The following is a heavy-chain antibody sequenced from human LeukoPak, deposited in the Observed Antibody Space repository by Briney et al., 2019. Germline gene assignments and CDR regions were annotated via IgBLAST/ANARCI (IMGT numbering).Heavy chain of an antibody. CDR2: IKQDGSEK. CDR1: GFTFSNYW. Sequence: GGSLRLSCAASGFTFSNYWMSWVRQAPGKGLEWVANIKQDGSEKYYVDSVKGRFTISRDNAKNSLYLQMNSLRAEDTAVYYCARDGVPAAIDYWGQGTLVTVSS. V-gene: IGHV3-7*01. D-gene: IGHD2-2*01. J-gene: IGHJ4*02. CDR3: ARDGVPAAIDY.